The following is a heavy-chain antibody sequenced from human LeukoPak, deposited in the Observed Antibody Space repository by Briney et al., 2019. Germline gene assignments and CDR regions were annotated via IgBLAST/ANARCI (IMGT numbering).Heavy chain of an antibody. CDR1: GYXFTDYY. V-gene: IGHV1-2*02. Sequence: ASVKVSCKASGYXFTDYYINWVRQAPGQGLEWMGWIHPNSGGTNYAQKIQGRGTMTRDTSISTAYMELSRLTSDDTAVYYCGRKSAARKTSEFDYWGQGTLVTVSS. D-gene: IGHD6-6*01. CDR3: GRKSAARKTSEFDY. J-gene: IGHJ4*02. CDR2: IHPNSGGT.